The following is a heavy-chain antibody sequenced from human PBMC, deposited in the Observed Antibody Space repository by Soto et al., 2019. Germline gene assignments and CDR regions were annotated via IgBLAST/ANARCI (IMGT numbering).Heavy chain of an antibody. CDR3: ARDSSGYYSAYYYGMDV. D-gene: IGHD3-22*01. V-gene: IGHV1-2*04. CDR1: GYTFTGYY. CDR2: INPNSGGT. J-gene: IGHJ6*02. Sequence: ASVKVSGKASGYTFTGYYMHWVRQAPGQGLEWMGWINPNSGGTNYAQKFQGWVTMTRDTSISTAYMELSRLRSDDTAVYYCARDSSGYYSAYYYGMDVWGQGTTVTVSS.